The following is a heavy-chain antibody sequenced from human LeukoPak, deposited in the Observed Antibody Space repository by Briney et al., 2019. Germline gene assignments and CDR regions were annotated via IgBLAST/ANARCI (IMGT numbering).Heavy chain of an antibody. Sequence: PGGSLRLSCAASGISFSSYAMNWVRQAPGKEPEWLSYITSDGTTIYYADSVKGRFTISRDNAKNSLYLQMNSLRAEDTAVYYCATPGVYYYDSSGSSDAFDIWGQGTMVTVSS. D-gene: IGHD3-22*01. J-gene: IGHJ3*02. V-gene: IGHV3-48*04. CDR3: ATPGVYYYDSSGSSDAFDI. CDR1: GISFSSYA. CDR2: ITSDGTTI.